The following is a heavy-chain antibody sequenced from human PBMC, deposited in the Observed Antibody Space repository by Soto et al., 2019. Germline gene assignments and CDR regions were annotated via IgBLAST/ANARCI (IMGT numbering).Heavy chain of an antibody. CDR2: INAGNANT. CDR3: ASGPSYYGMDV. Sequence: QVQLVQSGAEEKKPGASVKVSCKASGYTFTSYAMHWVRQAPGQRLEWMGWINAGNANTKYSQKFQGRATITRDTPASTAYMELSSLRSADKAEYYCASGPSYYGMDVWGQGTTVTVSS. J-gene: IGHJ6*02. V-gene: IGHV1-3*05. CDR1: GYTFTSYA.